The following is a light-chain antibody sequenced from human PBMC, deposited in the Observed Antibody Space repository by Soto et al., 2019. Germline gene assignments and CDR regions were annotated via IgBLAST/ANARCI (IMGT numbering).Light chain of an antibody. Sequence: QSALTQPASVSGSPGQSITISCTGTSSDVGRYNYVSWYQQHPGKAPKLMIYGVSNRPSGVSNRFSGSKSGNTASLTISGLQVEDEADYYCSSYTSSGGVYVLGTGTKLTVL. CDR2: GVS. CDR3: SSYTSSGGVYV. CDR1: SSDVGRYNY. V-gene: IGLV2-14*03. J-gene: IGLJ1*01.